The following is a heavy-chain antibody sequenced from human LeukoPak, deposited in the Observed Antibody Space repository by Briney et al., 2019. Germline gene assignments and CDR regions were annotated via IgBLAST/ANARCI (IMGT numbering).Heavy chain of an antibody. V-gene: IGHV1-69*13. CDR2: IIPIFGTA. CDR3: ASGTIAAAGADV. CDR1: GGTFSSYA. D-gene: IGHD6-13*01. J-gene: IGHJ6*04. Sequence: SVKVSCKASGGTFSSYAISWVRQAPGQGLEWMGGIIPIFGTANYAQKFQGRVTITADESTSTAYMELSSLKSEDTAVYYCASGTIAAAGADVWGKGTTVTISS.